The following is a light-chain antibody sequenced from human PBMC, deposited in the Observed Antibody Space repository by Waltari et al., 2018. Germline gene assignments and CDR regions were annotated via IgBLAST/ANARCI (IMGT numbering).Light chain of an antibody. CDR3: CSYAGSDTFVV. CDR1: SSDVGSYNL. Sequence: QSALTQPASVSGSPGQSITISCTGTSSDVGSYNLVSWYQQHPDKAPKLMLYEVSNRPPGVSDRFSGSKSGNTASLTISGLQAEDEADYYCCSYAGSDTFVVLGGGTKLTVL. CDR2: EVS. V-gene: IGLV2-23*02. J-gene: IGLJ2*01.